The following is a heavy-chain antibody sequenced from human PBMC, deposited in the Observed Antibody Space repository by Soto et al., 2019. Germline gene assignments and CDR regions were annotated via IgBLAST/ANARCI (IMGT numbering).Heavy chain of an antibody. V-gene: IGHV5-51*01. CDR1: GYNFRNFW. CDR2: IYTDDTKT. CDR3: ARGGDNGGEGDFDF. D-gene: IGHD2-8*01. Sequence: GESLKISCSTSGYNFRNFWIGWRRQMPGKGLEWMGLIYTDDTKTKYSPSFEGQVTMSSDSYISTTYLQWSSLQAADTAIYYCARGGDNGGEGDFDFWGQGTLVTVSS. J-gene: IGHJ4*02.